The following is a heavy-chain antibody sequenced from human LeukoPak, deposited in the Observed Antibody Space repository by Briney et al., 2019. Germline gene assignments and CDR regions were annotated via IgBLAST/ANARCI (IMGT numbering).Heavy chain of an antibody. V-gene: IGHV3-30*18. CDR1: GFTFSSYG. J-gene: IGHJ4*02. CDR3: AKLKSIAVAGFIDY. Sequence: GGSLRLSCAASGFTFSSYGMHWVRQAPGKGLEWVAVISYDGSNKYYADSVKGRFTISRDNSKNTLYLQMNSLRAEDTAVYYCAKLKSIAVAGFIDYWGQGTLVTVSS. CDR2: ISYDGSNK. D-gene: IGHD6-19*01.